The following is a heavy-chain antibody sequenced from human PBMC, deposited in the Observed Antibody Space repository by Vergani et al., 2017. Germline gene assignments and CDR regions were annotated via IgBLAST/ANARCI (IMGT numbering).Heavy chain of an antibody. CDR3: AKDARIQLWYYFDY. CDR2: ISDDGSNT. J-gene: IGHJ4*02. Sequence: QVQLVESGGGVVQPGRSLRLSCAAPGFTFSSYGMPWVRQAPGKGLEWEAVISDDGSNTYYADSVKGRFTISRDNSKNTLYLQMNSLRAEDTALYYCAKDARIQLWYYFDYWGQGTLVTVSS. CDR1: GFTFSSYG. D-gene: IGHD5-18*01. V-gene: IGHV3-30*18.